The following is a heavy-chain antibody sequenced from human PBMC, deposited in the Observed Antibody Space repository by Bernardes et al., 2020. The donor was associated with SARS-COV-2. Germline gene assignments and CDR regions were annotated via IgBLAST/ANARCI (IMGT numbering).Heavy chain of an antibody. D-gene: IGHD3-10*01. Sequence: SETLSLTCTVSGGSIRSSTYYWGWIRQPPGKGLEWIGNIYYSGSTHYNPALKSLVSISVDTSENQHPLKLTSVTAADTAVYYCAGLIRGPEAWGQGTLVAVSS. CDR2: IYYSGST. CDR1: GGSIRSSTYY. J-gene: IGHJ1*01. V-gene: IGHV4-39*01. CDR3: AGLIRGPEA.